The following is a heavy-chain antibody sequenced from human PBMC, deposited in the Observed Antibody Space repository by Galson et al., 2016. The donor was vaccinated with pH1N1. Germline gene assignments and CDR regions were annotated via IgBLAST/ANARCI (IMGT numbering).Heavy chain of an antibody. CDR2: IYYSGST. V-gene: IGHV4-31*03. CDR3: VRAYYDSSPRNWFDH. Sequence: TLSLTCTVSGGSISSGGYYWSWIRQHPGKGLEWIGYIYYSGSTYYNPSLKGRVIISVDTSKNHFSLNLSSVAAADTAVYYCVRAYYDSSPRNWFDHWGQGTLVTVAS. J-gene: IGHJ5*02. CDR1: GGSISSGGYY. D-gene: IGHD3-22*01.